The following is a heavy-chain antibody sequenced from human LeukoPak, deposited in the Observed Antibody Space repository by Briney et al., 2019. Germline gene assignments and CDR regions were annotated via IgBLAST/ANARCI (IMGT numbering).Heavy chain of an antibody. CDR1: GYTFTTYY. CDR2: INPRGDTT. D-gene: IGHD2/OR15-2a*01. J-gene: IGHJ1*01. CDR3: ARGFYGNAEYSLH. V-gene: IGHV1-46*01. Sequence: ASVKVSCKASGYTFTTYYIHWVRQAPGQGLEWMGRINPRGDTTTYAEKFQARVTMTRDTSTSTVYMELSSLRSEDTAMYYCARGFYGNAEYSLHWGQGTLVTVSS.